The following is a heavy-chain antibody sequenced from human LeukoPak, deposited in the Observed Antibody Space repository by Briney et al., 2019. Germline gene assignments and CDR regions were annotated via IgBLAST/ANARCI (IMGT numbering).Heavy chain of an antibody. CDR2: ISSSGSTI. D-gene: IGHD3-10*01. V-gene: IGHV3-11*01. J-gene: IGHJ4*02. CDR1: GFTFSDYY. Sequence: NPGGSLRLSCAASGFTFSDYYMSWIRQAPGKGLEWVSYISSSGSTIYYADSVKGRFTISRDNAKNSLYLQMNSLRAEDTAVYYCARERPYYGSRTYSASFDYWGQGTLVTVSS. CDR3: ARERPYYGSRTYSASFDY.